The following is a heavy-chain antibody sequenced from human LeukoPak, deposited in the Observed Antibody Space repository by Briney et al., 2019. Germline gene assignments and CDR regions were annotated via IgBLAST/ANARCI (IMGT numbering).Heavy chain of an antibody. Sequence: PGGSLRLSCAASGFTFSDYYMSWVRQAPGKGLEWVANIRQNGSGIAYVDSVEGRFTISRDDAQSSLYLEMNRLRVEDTAVYYCADPGVGYWGQGTLVTVSA. CDR1: GFTFSDYY. J-gene: IGHJ4*02. D-gene: IGHD2-8*01. V-gene: IGHV3-7*01. CDR2: IRQNGSGI. CDR3: ADPGVGY.